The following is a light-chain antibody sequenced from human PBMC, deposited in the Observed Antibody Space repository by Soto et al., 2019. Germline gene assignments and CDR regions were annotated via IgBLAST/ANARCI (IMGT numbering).Light chain of an antibody. V-gene: IGLV1-44*01. Sequence: QSVLTRAPSASGTPGQRVTISCSGSSSNIGSKTVNWYQQLPGMAPKLLIFNNHQRPSGVPDRFSGSKSGTSASLAISGLSSEDEVDYYCSAWDDSLNACVFGSGTKLTVL. CDR1: SSNIGSKT. CDR2: NNH. CDR3: SAWDDSLNACV. J-gene: IGLJ1*01.